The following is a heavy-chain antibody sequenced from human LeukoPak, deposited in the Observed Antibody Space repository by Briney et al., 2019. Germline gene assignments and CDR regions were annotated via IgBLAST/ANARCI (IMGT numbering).Heavy chain of an antibody. CDR2: ISGSGGLT. CDR3: AKTTNPDF. J-gene: IGHJ4*02. V-gene: IGHV3-23*01. D-gene: IGHD2-8*01. Sequence: PGGSLRLSCAASGFTFSSYAMSWVRQAPGEGLEWVSDISGSGGLTYYADSVKGRFTMSRDNSKNTLYLQMNSLRAEDTAVYYCAKTTNPDFWGQGTLVTVSS. CDR1: GFTFSSYA.